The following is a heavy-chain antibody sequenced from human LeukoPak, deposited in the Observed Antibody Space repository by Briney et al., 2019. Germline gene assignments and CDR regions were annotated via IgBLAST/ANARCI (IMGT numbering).Heavy chain of an antibody. CDR3: ARDGSLPDY. CDR2: IISDGSST. CDR1: GFTFSNYW. J-gene: IGHJ4*02. V-gene: IGHV3-74*01. Sequence: PGGSLRLSCAASGFTFSNYWMHWVRQTPGKGLVWVSRIISDGSSTSYADSVKGRFTISRDNAKNTLYLHMSSLRAEDTAVYYCARDGSLPDYWGGGTLVTVSS.